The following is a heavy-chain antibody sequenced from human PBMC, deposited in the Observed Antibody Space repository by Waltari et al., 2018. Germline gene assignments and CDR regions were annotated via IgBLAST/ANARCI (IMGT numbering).Heavy chain of an antibody. J-gene: IGHJ6*03. CDR2: IYYSGST. D-gene: IGHD6-19*01. V-gene: IGHV4-59*01. CDR3: ATQAVAGTENYYYYYMDV. CDR1: GGSISSYY. Sequence: QVQLQESGPGLVKPSETLSLTCTVSGGSISSYYWSWIRQPPGKGLEWIGYIYYSGSTNYNPSLKSRVTISVDTSKNQFSLKLSSVTAADTAVYYCATQAVAGTENYYYYYMDVWGKGTTVTVSS.